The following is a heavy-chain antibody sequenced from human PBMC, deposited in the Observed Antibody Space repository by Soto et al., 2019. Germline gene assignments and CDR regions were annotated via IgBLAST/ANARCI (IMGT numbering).Heavy chain of an antibody. Sequence: PGGSLRLSCAAFGLTISGKKYVAWVRQAPGKGLEWVSALYDVDGSFYADSVKGRFTTSSDSSKTTVYLQMNDLRPDDTAVYYCATWNEREHAYDVWGQGTRVTVSS. J-gene: IGHJ3*01. CDR1: GLTISGKKY. CDR2: LYDVDGS. D-gene: IGHD1-1*01. V-gene: IGHV3-53*01. CDR3: ATWNEREHAYDV.